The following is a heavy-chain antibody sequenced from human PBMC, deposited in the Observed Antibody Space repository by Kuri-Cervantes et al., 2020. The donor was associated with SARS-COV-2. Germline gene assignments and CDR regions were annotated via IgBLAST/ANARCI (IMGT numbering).Heavy chain of an antibody. Sequence: ASVKVSCKASGYTFTGYYMHWVRQAPGQGLEWMGWINPNSGGTNYAQKFQGRVTTTRDTSISTAYMELSRLRSDDTAVYYCARARYSGSYLFDYWGQGTLVTVSS. V-gene: IGHV1-2*02. CDR3: ARARYSGSYLFDY. CDR2: INPNSGGT. CDR1: GYTFTGYY. D-gene: IGHD1-26*01. J-gene: IGHJ4*02.